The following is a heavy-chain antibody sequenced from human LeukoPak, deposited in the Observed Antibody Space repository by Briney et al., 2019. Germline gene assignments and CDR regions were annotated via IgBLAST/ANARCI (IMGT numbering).Heavy chain of an antibody. V-gene: IGHV3-48*03. CDR1: GFTFSSYE. Sequence: RGSLRLSCAASGFTFSSYEMNWVRQAPGKGLEWISYINSDGGTTYYADSVKGGFTISRDNAKNSPYLQMNSLRAEDTSVYYCARGERWLTIPGIDYWGQGTLVSVS. CDR3: ARGERWLTIPGIDY. D-gene: IGHD5-24*01. J-gene: IGHJ4*02. CDR2: INSDGGTT.